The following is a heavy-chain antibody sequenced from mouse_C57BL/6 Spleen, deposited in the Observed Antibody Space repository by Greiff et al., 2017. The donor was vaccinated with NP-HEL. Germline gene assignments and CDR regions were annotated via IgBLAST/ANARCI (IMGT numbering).Heavy chain of an antibody. CDR2: ISYDGSN. D-gene: IGHD1-1*01. Sequence: EVKLQESGPGLVKPSQSLSLTCSVTGYSITSGYYWNWIRQFPGNKLEWMGYISYDGSNNYNPPLKNRISITRDTSKNQFFLKLNSVTTEDTATYYCASDIITRGFAYWGQGTLVTVSA. CDR1: GYSITSGYY. CDR3: ASDIITRGFAY. V-gene: IGHV3-6*01. J-gene: IGHJ3*01.